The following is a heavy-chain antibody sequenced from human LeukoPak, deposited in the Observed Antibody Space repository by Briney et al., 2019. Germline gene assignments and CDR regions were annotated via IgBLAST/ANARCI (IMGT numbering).Heavy chain of an antibody. CDR3: ARGSRRSPFDY. D-gene: IGHD6-13*01. V-gene: IGHV3-30-3*01. J-gene: IGHJ4*02. CDR2: ISYDGSNK. CDR1: GFTFSSYA. Sequence: GGSLRLSCAASGFTFSSYAMHWVRQAPGKGLEWVAVISYDGSNKYYADSVKGRFTISRDNSKNTLYLQMNSLRAEDTAVYYCARGSRRSPFDYWGQGTLVTVSS.